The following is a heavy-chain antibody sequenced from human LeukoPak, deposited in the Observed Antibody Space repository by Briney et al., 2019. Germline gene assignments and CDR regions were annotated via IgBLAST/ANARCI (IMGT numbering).Heavy chain of an antibody. CDR1: GFTFSSYG. V-gene: IGHV3-33*05. CDR2: ISYDGSNK. J-gene: IGHJ4*02. Sequence: SGGSLRLSCAASGFTFSSYGMHWVRQAPGKGLEWVAVISYDGSNKYYADSVKGRFTISRDNSKNTLYLQMNSLRAEDTAVYYCAREVSGITMVRGVSDYWGQGTLVTVSS. D-gene: IGHD3-10*01. CDR3: AREVSGITMVRGVSDY.